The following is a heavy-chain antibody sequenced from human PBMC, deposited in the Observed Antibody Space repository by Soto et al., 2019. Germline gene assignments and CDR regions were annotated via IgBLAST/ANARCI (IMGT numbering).Heavy chain of an antibody. J-gene: IGHJ6*03. Sequence: GGSLRLSCAASGFTFSSYGMHWVRQAPGKGLEWVAVIWYDGSNKYYADSVKGRFTISRDNSKNTLYLQMNSLRAEDTAVYYCARGQWSHRLGYLDYYYMDVWGKGTTVTVSS. CDR2: IWYDGSNK. CDR3: ARGQWSHRLGYLDYYYMDV. CDR1: GFTFSSYG. D-gene: IGHD2-15*01. V-gene: IGHV3-33*01.